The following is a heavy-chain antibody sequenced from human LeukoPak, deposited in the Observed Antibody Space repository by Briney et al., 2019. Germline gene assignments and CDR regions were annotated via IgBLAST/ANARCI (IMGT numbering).Heavy chain of an antibody. CDR3: ARSVVVTAIEI. V-gene: IGHV4-59*08. CDR2: IYYSGST. CDR1: GGSISSYY. J-gene: IGHJ3*02. D-gene: IGHD2-21*02. Sequence: SEALSLTCTVSGGSISSYYWSWIRQPPGKGLEWIGYIYYSGSTNYNPSLKSRVTISVDTSKNQFSLKLSSVTAADTAVYYCARSVVVTAIEIWGQGTMVTVSS.